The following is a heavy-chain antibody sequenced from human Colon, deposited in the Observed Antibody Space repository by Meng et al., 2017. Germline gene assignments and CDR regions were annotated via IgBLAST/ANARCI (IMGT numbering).Heavy chain of an antibody. CDR1: GYSFTSYG. CDR2: IYPADGNR. V-gene: IGHV1-3*01. J-gene: IGHJ4*02. Sequence: QVQLVQSGAELKKPGASVKVSCQASGYSFTSYGMHWLRQAPGQRPEWMGWIYPADGNRRYSQKFQDRLTITTDTFARTAYMDLSSLRSEDTAVYFCARDERGGPYYFDYWGQGTLVTVSS. CDR3: ARDERGGPYYFDY.